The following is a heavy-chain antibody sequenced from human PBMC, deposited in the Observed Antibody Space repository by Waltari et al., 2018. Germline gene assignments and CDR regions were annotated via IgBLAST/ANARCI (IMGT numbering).Heavy chain of an antibody. CDR3: AKSRGFEY. CDR2: INYDGSQK. J-gene: IGHJ4*02. Sequence: EVQLVASGGGLVQPGGSLSLSCGASGFTFSRYWMSWFRQTPGKGLQWVANINYDGSQKYYVDSVKGRFTISRDNAKNSVYLQMNSLRVEDTAVYYCAKSRGFEYWGQGALITVSS. CDR1: GFTFSRYW. V-gene: IGHV3-7*01. D-gene: IGHD2-2*01.